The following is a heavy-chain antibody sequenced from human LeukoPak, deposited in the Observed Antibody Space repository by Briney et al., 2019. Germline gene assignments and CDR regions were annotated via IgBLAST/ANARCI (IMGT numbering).Heavy chain of an antibody. Sequence: SETLSLTCTVSGDSISTSKYYWGWIRQSPGTGLEWIASIYYSGRTYYSASLKTRVSISVDTSKNLFSLRLNSVSAAATAVYFSIRGVRDTAGGPTPGLPDNWGQGTLATVSS. D-gene: IGHD2-21*02. V-gene: IGHV4-39*07. J-gene: IGHJ4*02. CDR3: IRGVRDTAGGPTPGLPDN. CDR2: IYYSGRT. CDR1: GDSISTSKYY.